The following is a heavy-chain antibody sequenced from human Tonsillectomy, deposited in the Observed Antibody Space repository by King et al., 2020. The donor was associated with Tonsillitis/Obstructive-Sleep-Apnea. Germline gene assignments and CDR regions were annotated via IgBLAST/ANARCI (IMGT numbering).Heavy chain of an antibody. J-gene: IGHJ3*02. D-gene: IGHD3-10*01. CDR3: TRVNNPRYYYTSYAFDI. Sequence: QLQESGPGLVKPSETLSLTCTVSGGSISSYYWSWIRQPPGKGLEWIGYIYYSGSTNYNPSLKSRVTISVDTSKNQLSLKLSSLTAADTAVYYCTRVNNPRYYYTSYAFDIWGQGTMVTVSS. V-gene: IGHV4-59*01. CDR1: GGSISSYY. CDR2: IYYSGST.